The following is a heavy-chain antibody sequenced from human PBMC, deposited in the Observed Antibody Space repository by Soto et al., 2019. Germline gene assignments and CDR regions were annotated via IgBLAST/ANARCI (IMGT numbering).Heavy chain of an antibody. CDR1: GFTFSSYW. Sequence: QSGGSLRLSCAASGFTFSSYWMHWVRQAPGKGLVWVSRINSDGSSTSYADSVKGRFTISRDNAKNTLYLQMNSLRAEDTAVYYCARPKSKTPYYYGMDVWGQGTTVTVS. D-gene: IGHD2-15*01. J-gene: IGHJ6*02. V-gene: IGHV3-74*01. CDR2: INSDGSST. CDR3: ARPKSKTPYYYGMDV.